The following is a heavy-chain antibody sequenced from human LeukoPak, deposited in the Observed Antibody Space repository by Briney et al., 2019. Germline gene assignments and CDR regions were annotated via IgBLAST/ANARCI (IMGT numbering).Heavy chain of an antibody. V-gene: IGHV1-46*01. CDR3: ARDHEYYYGSGSYYPGGCDY. Sequence: ASVKVSCKASGYTFTSYYMHWVRQAPGQGLEWMGIINTSVGSTSYAQKFQCRVTMTRDTSTSTVYMELSSLRSEDTAVYYCARDHEYYYGSGSYYPGGCDYWGQGTLVTVSS. D-gene: IGHD3-10*01. CDR1: GYTFTSYY. J-gene: IGHJ4*02. CDR2: INTSVGST.